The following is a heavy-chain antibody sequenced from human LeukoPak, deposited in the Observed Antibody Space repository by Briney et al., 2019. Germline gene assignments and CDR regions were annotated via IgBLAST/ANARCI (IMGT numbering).Heavy chain of an antibody. Sequence: GGSLRLSCAASGFTFDDYGMSWVRQAPGKGLEWVSGINWNGGSTGYADSVKGRFTISRDNAKNSLYLQMNSLRAEDTALYYCARGPSYYYDSSGYYPNLDYLGQGNLVTVSS. J-gene: IGHJ4*02. CDR3: ARGPSYYYDSSGYYPNLDY. D-gene: IGHD3-22*01. CDR2: INWNGGST. V-gene: IGHV3-20*04. CDR1: GFTFDDYG.